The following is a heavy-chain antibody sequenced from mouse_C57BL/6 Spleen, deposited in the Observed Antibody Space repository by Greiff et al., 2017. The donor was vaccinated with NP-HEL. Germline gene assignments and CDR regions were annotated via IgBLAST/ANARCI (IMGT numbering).Heavy chain of an antibody. CDR3: ARRGPQGFAY. CDR2: IHPNSGST. V-gene: IGHV1-64*01. Sequence: QVQLQQPGAELVKPGASVKLSCTASGYTFTSYWMHWVKQRPGQGLEWIGMIHPNSGSTNYNEKFKSKATLTVDKSSSTAYMQLSSLTSEDSAVYYCARRGPQGFAYWGQGTLVTVSA. CDR1: GYTFTSYW. J-gene: IGHJ3*01.